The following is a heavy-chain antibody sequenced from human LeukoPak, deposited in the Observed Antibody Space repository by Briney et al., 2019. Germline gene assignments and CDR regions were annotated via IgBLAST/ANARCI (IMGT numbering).Heavy chain of an antibody. CDR2: INHSGST. J-gene: IGHJ5*02. V-gene: IGHV4-34*01. CDR1: GGSFSGYY. CDR3: ARGLGGLRACFDP. D-gene: IGHD1-26*01. Sequence: SETLSLTCAVYGGSFSGYYWSWIRQPPGKGLEWIGEINHSGSTNYNPSLKSRVTISVDTSKNQFSLKLSSVTAADTAVYYCARGLGGLRACFDPWGQGTLVTVSS.